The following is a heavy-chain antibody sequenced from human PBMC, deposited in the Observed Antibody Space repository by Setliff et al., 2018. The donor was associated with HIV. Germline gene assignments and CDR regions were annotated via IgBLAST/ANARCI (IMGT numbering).Heavy chain of an antibody. CDR2: IHYSGNT. CDR3: ARGGLGVVTSFDS. J-gene: IGHJ4*02. Sequence: SETLSLTCAVYGESFSGYYWSWIRQHPGKGLEWIGYIHYSGNTYNNPSLNSRISISVDMSKNKFSLKLSSLTAADTAVYYCARGGLGVVTSFDSWGPGTLVTVSS. D-gene: IGHD3-3*01. CDR1: GESFSGYY. V-gene: IGHV4-31*11.